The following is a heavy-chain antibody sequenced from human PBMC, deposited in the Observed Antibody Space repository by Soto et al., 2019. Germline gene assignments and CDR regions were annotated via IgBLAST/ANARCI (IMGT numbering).Heavy chain of an antibody. CDR3: ARGRYCSGGSCPVFDI. CDR2: ISAYNGNT. Sequence: ASVKVSCKASGYTFTSYGISWVRQAPGQGLEWMGWISAYNGNTNYAQKLQGRVTMTTNTSISTAYMELSSLRSEDTAVYYCARGRYCSGGSCPVFDIWGQGTMVT. CDR1: GYTFTSYG. J-gene: IGHJ3*02. D-gene: IGHD2-15*01. V-gene: IGHV1-18*01.